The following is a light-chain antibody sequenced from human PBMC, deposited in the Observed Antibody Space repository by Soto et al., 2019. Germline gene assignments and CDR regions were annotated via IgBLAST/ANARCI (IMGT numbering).Light chain of an antibody. V-gene: IGKV3-11*01. CDR3: HQRSSWPIT. J-gene: IGKJ5*01. CDR2: GAF. CDR1: QSVTNN. Sequence: EIVMTQSPATLSVSPGERVTLSCRASQSVTNNLAWYQQKPGQAPSLLIYGAFNRATGIPARFSGSGSGTDFTLTISSLEPEDFAVYYCHQRSSWPITFGQGTRLEIK.